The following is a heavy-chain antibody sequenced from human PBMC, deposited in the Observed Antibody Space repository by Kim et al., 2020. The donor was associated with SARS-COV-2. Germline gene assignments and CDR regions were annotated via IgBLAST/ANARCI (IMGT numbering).Heavy chain of an antibody. V-gene: IGHV1-69*13. CDR3: ARDPADRLWFGELPPPIDGMDV. Sequence: SVKVSCKASGGTFSSYAISWVRQAPGQGLEWMGGIIPIFGTANYAQKFQGRVTITADESTSTAYMELSSLRSEDTAVYYCARDPADRLWFGELPPPIDGMDVWGQGTTVTVSS. J-gene: IGHJ6*02. CDR2: IIPIFGTA. CDR1: GGTFSSYA. D-gene: IGHD3-10*01.